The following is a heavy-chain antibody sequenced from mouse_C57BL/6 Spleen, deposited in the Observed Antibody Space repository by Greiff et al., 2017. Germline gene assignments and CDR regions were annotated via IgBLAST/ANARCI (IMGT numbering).Heavy chain of an antibody. CDR1: GFTFSSYA. CDR3: ARDYSNYKGTYYAMDY. V-gene: IGHV5-4*01. CDR2: ISDGGGYT. J-gene: IGHJ4*01. D-gene: IGHD2-5*01. Sequence: EVKLVESGGGLVKPGGSLKLSCAASGFTFSSYAMSWVRQTSEKSLEWVATISDGGGYTYYPDNVKGRFTISRDNAKNNLYLQMSHLKSEDTAMYYCARDYSNYKGTYYAMDYWGQGTSVTVSS.